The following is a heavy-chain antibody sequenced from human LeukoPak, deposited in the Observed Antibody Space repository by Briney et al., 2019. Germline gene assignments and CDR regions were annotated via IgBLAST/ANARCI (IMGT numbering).Heavy chain of an antibody. CDR3: ARCDKLTGYSSSWYHYYYYYMDV. D-gene: IGHD6-13*01. CDR2: INHSGST. Sequence: PSETLSLTCAVYGGSFSGYYRSWIRQPPGKGLEWIGEINHSGSTNYNPSLKSRVTISVDTSKNQFSLKLSSVTAADTAVYYCARCDKLTGYSSSWYHYYYYYMDVWGKGTTVTVSS. J-gene: IGHJ6*03. CDR1: GGSFSGYY. V-gene: IGHV4-34*01.